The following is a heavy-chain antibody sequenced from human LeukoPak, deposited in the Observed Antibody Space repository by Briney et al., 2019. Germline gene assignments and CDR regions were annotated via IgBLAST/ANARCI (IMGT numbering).Heavy chain of an antibody. D-gene: IGHD3-3*01. J-gene: IGHJ4*02. CDR2: IYYSGST. CDR3: ARTQSTIFGVATH. V-gene: IGHV4-39*01. CDR1: GGSISSSSYY. Sequence: SETLSLTCTVSGGSISSSSYYWGWIRQPPGKGLEWIGSIYYSGSTYYNPSLKSRVTISVDTSKNQFSLKLSSVTAVDTAVYYCARTQSTIFGVATHWGQGTLVTVSS.